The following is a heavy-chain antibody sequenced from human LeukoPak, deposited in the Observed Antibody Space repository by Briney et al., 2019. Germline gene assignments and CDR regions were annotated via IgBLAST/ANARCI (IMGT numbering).Heavy chain of an antibody. V-gene: IGHV4-4*07. CDR1: GSSINTYY. Sequence: SETLSLTCSVSGSSINTYYWSCIRQPAGKGLEWIGRIHSSGSTHYNPSLKSRVTMSLDTSKNQFSLKLTSVTAADTAVYYCGRDNDFFDYWGQGTLVTVSS. J-gene: IGHJ4*02. CDR2: IHSSGST. CDR3: GRDNDFFDY.